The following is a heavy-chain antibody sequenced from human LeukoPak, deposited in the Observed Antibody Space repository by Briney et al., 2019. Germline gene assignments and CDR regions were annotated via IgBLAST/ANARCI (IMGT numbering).Heavy chain of an antibody. D-gene: IGHD5-18*01. CDR2: IKQDGSEN. V-gene: IGHV3-7*01. CDR1: GFTFRDYSDYW. J-gene: IGHJ4*02. CDR3: ARVGRYSYAHNS. Sequence: PGGSLRLSCAASGFTFRDYSDYWMSWVRQAPGKGLEWVANIKQDGSENYYVDSVKGRFTISRDNAKNSLFLQMNSLRAEDTAVYYCARVGRYSYAHNSWGQGTLVTVSS.